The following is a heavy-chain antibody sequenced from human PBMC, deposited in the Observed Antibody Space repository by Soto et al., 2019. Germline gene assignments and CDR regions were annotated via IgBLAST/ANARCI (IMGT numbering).Heavy chain of an antibody. V-gene: IGHV3-74*01. D-gene: IGHD2-21*02. Sequence: EVQLVESGGGLVQPGGSLRLSCAASGFTFSNYWMEWVRQAPGKGLVLVSRIKRDGSSISYADSVKGRVTISRDNAKNTLHLQMNSLRAEDTAVYYCARDGGRGGDLDYWGQGTLVTVSS. J-gene: IGHJ4*02. CDR1: GFTFSNYW. CDR2: IKRDGSSI. CDR3: ARDGGRGGDLDY.